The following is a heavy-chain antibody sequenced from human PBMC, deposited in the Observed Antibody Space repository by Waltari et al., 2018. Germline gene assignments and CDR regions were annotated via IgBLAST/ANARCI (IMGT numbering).Heavy chain of an antibody. J-gene: IGHJ4*02. CDR1: GFTFSSYA. CDR3: AREARIAVAGVDY. CDR2: ISYEGSNK. Sequence: QVQLVASGGGVVQPGRSLRLSCAASGFTFSSYAMHWVRQAPGKGLEGLAVISYEGSNKDYADSVKGRFTISRDNSKNTLYLQMNSLRAEDTAVYYWAREARIAVAGVDYWGQGTLVTVSS. D-gene: IGHD6-19*01. V-gene: IGHV3-30-3*01.